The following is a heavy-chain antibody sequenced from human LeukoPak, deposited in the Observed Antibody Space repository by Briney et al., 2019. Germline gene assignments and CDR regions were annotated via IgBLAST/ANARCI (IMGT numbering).Heavy chain of an antibody. CDR2: INERATII. J-gene: IGHJ4*02. V-gene: IGHV3-74*01. D-gene: IGHD3-16*01. Sequence: PGGSLRLSCAASGFIFSNYWMHWVRHAPGKGLEWVSRINERATIISYADSVKGRFTISRENARNTLYLQMNSLTAEDTAVYYCVRDLILVWTPGDDFDHWGQGTLVTVSS. CDR1: GFIFSNYW. CDR3: VRDLILVWTPGDDFDH.